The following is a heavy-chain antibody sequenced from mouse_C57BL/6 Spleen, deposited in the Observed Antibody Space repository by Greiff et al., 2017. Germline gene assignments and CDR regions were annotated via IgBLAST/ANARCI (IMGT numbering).Heavy chain of an antibody. D-gene: IGHD1-1*01. CDR3: ARHYYSSCYDDY. J-gene: IGHJ2*01. V-gene: IGHV1-55*01. CDR1: GYTFTSYW. Sequence: QVQLQQPGAELVKPGASVKMSCKASGYTFTSYWITWVKQRPGQGLEWIGDIYPGSGSTNYNEKFKSKATLTVDTSSSTAYMQLSSLASEDSAVYYCARHYYSSCYDDYWGQGTTLTVSS. CDR2: IYPGSGST.